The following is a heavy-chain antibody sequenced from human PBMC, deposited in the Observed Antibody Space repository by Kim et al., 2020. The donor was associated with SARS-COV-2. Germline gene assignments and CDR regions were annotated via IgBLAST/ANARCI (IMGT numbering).Heavy chain of an antibody. V-gene: IGHV3-9*01. J-gene: IGHJ3*02. D-gene: IGHD4-17*01. CDR3: AKGHDYGDYVAFDI. Sequence: ADSVKGRFTISRDNAKNSLYLQMNSLRAEDTALYYCAKGHDYGDYVAFDIWGQGTMVTVSS.